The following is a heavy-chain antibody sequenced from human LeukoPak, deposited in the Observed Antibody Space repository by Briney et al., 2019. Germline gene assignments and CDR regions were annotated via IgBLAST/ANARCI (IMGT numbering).Heavy chain of an antibody. CDR1: GGSISSSSYY. CDR2: IYYSGST. CDR3: ARLTIYASGEDS. Sequence: TPSETLSLTCTVSGGSISSSSYYWGWIRQPPGKGPEWIGSIYYSGSTYYDPSLKSRVTISVDTSKNQFSLKLSSVTAADTAVYYCARLTIYASGEDSWGQGTLVTVSS. D-gene: IGHD2/OR15-2a*01. V-gene: IGHV4-39*01. J-gene: IGHJ4*02.